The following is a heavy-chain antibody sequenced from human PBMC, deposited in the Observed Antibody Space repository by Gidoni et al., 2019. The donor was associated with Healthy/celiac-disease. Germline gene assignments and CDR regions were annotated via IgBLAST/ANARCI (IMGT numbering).Heavy chain of an antibody. J-gene: IGHJ2*01. Sequence: QVQLQESGPGLVKPSPTLSLTCTVSGGSISSGGYDWSCTRQHPGKGLEWIGYIYYSGSPYYNPSLKSRVTISVDTSKNQFSLKRSSVTAADTAVYYCARDRSRMTNWYFDLWGRGTLVTVSS. V-gene: IGHV4-31*03. CDR1: GGSISSGGYD. CDR2: IYYSGSP. CDR3: ARDRSRMTNWYFDL. D-gene: IGHD2-2*01.